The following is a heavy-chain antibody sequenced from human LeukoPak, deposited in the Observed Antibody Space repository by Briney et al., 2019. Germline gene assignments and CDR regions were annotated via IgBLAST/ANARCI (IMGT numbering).Heavy chain of an antibody. CDR3: AGGSYYEAWYFDY. Sequence: ASVTVSCKASGGTFSSYAISWVRQAPGQGLEWMGGIIPIFGTANYAQKFQGRVTITADKSTSTAYMELSSLRSEDTAVYYCAGGSYYEAWYFDYWGQGTLVTVSS. J-gene: IGHJ4*02. V-gene: IGHV1-69*06. CDR2: IIPIFGTA. CDR1: GGTFSSYA. D-gene: IGHD1-26*01.